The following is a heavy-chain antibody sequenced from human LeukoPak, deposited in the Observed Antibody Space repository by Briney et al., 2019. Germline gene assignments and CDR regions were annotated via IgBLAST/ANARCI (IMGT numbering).Heavy chain of an antibody. J-gene: IGHJ4*02. V-gene: IGHV1-46*01. CDR1: GYTFTNYY. D-gene: IGHD2-2*01. CDR2: ITPSGGT. Sequence: ASVKVSCKASGYTFTNYYMHWVRQAPGQGLEWMGIITPSGGTSYAQKFQGRVTMTRDTSTSTVYMELSSLRSEDTAVYYCAREDHGTDIVVVPAAITPALDYWGQGTLVTVSS. CDR3: AREDHGTDIVVVPAAITPALDY.